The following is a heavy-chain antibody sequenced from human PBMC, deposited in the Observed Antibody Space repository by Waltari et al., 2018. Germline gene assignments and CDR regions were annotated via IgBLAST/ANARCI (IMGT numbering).Heavy chain of an antibody. CDR2: IWYDGSNK. V-gene: IGHV3-33*06. CDR1: GFTFSSYG. CDR3: AKDWAAGHPEYYYYGMDV. D-gene: IGHD6-13*01. J-gene: IGHJ6*02. Sequence: QVQLVESGGGVVQPGRSLRLSCAASGFTFSSYGMHWVRQAPGKGLEWVAVIWYDGSNKDYADSVKGRFTISRDNSKNTLYLQMNSLRAEDTAVYYCAKDWAAGHPEYYYYGMDVWGQGTTVTVSS.